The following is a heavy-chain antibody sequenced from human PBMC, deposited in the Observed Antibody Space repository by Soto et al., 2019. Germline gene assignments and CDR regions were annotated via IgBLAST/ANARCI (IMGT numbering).Heavy chain of an antibody. CDR2: IYYSGST. J-gene: IGHJ6*02. CDR3: ARDRRDCSSTSCRPRGMDV. Sequence: PSETLSLTCTVSGGSISSYYWSWIRQPPGKGLEWIGYIYYSGSTNYNPSLKSRVTISVDTSKNQFSLKLSSVTAADTAVYYCARDRRDCSSTSCRPRGMDVWGQGTTVIVSS. CDR1: GGSISSYY. D-gene: IGHD2-2*01. V-gene: IGHV4-59*01.